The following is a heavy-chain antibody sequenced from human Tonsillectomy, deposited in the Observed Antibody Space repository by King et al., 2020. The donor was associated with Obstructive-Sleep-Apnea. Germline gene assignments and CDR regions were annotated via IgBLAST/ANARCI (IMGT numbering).Heavy chain of an antibody. CDR3: FAMENYYYDGVDV. V-gene: IGHV4-59*08. CDR1: GGSISTYY. Sequence: QLQESGPGLVKPSETLSLTCTVSGGSISTYYWSWIRQPPGKGLEWIGYIYYSGSTNYNPSLKSRVPISVDTSRNQFSLKLSSVTAADTAVYYCFAMENYYYDGVDVWGQGTTGTVSS. D-gene: IGHD2-2*01. J-gene: IGHJ6*02. CDR2: IYYSGST.